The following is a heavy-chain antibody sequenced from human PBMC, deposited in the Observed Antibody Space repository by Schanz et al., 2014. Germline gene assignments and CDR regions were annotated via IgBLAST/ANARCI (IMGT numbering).Heavy chain of an antibody. J-gene: IGHJ4*02. CDR2: FYNPGST. CDR1: GDSVNSNY. D-gene: IGHD6-19*01. Sequence: QVQLQESGPGLVKPSETLSLTCTVSGDSVNSNYWNWIRQSPGRGLEWIGHFYNPGSTNYNPSLKNRPTISIAPSTNQVSLKLTSVPAADTAVYFCARNKYTSGWYYFDYWGQGVLVTVSS. V-gene: IGHV4-59*08. CDR3: ARNKYTSGWYYFDY.